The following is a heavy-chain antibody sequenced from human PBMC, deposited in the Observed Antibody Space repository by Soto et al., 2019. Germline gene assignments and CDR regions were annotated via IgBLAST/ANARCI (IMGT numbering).Heavy chain of an antibody. D-gene: IGHD3-22*01. Sequence: QVQLQESGPGPVKPSQTLSLTCTVSGDSVNGGASYWNWIRQPPGKALEWIGYTSFSGYTSYSPSLKSRVTISVDMSKSQFSLRLTSVTAADTAIYSCVRGGNPYHYATSGPGTFDKWGQGTLVSVSS. J-gene: IGHJ4*02. CDR2: TSFSGYT. CDR1: GDSVNGGASY. CDR3: VRGGNPYHYATSGPGTFDK. V-gene: IGHV4-30-4*01.